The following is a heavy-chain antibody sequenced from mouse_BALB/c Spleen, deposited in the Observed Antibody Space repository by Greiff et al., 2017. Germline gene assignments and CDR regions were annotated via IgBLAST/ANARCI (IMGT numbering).Heavy chain of an antibody. CDR1: GFTFSSYT. Sequence: EVMLVESGGGLVQPGGSLKLSCAASGFTFSSYTMSWVRQTPEKRLEWVAYISNGGGSTYYPDTVKGRFTISRDNAKNTLYLQMSSLKSEDTAMYYCARHGSSYDYAMDYWGQGTSVTVSS. CDR2: ISNGGGST. J-gene: IGHJ4*01. CDR3: ARHGSSYDYAMDY. D-gene: IGHD1-1*01. V-gene: IGHV5-12-2*01.